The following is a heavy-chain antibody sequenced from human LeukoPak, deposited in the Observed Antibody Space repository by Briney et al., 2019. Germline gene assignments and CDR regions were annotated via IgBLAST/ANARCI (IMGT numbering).Heavy chain of an antibody. V-gene: IGHV3-21*01. Sequence: KPGGSLRLSCAASGFTFSSYSMNWVRQAPGKGLEWVSSISSSSSYIYYADSVKGRFTISRDNAKNSLYLQMNSLRAEDTAVYYCARDYYGSGSYPYFDYWGQGTLVTVSS. CDR3: ARDYYGSGSYPYFDY. CDR2: ISSSSSYI. D-gene: IGHD3-10*01. CDR1: GFTFSSYS. J-gene: IGHJ4*02.